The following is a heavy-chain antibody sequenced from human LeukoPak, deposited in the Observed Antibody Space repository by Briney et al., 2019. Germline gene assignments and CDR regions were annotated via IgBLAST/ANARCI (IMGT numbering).Heavy chain of an antibody. Sequence: SVKVSCKASGGTFSSYAISWVRQAPGQGLEWMGGIIPIFGTANYAQKFQGRVTITADESTSTAYMELSSLRSEDTAVYYCARDLVVVVPAAIRRDAFDIWGQGTMVTVSS. J-gene: IGHJ3*02. V-gene: IGHV1-69*13. CDR1: GGTFSSYA. D-gene: IGHD2-2*01. CDR3: ARDLVVVVPAAIRRDAFDI. CDR2: IIPIFGTA.